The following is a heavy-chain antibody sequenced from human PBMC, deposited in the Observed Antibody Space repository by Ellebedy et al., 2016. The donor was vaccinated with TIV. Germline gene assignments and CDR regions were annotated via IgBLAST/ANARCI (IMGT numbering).Heavy chain of an antibody. J-gene: IGHJ4*02. CDR3: ARVYPRITVIRGVILIQGLDY. Sequence: ASVKVSCXGSGYTFHSYLITWVRQAPGHGLEWMGWASPYDGHTNYTQNFQDRVAMTTDLSTNTAYMELRSLRSDDTAVYYCARVYPRITVIRGVILIQGLDYWGQGTLVTVSS. CDR2: ASPYDGHT. V-gene: IGHV1-18*01. D-gene: IGHD3-10*01. CDR1: GYTFHSYL.